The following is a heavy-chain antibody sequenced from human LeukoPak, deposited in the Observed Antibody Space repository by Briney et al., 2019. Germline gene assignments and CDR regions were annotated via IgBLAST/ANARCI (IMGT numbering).Heavy chain of an antibody. CDR3: ARAASSSLTSFDY. CDR1: GYTFTGYY. D-gene: IGHD6-13*01. CDR2: INPNSGGT. Sequence: ASVKVSCKASGYTFTGYYMHWVRQAPGQGLEWMGWINPNSGGTNYAQKFQGWVTMTRDTSISTAYMELSRLRPDDTAVYYCARAASSSLTSFDYWGQGTLVTVSS. V-gene: IGHV1-2*04. J-gene: IGHJ4*02.